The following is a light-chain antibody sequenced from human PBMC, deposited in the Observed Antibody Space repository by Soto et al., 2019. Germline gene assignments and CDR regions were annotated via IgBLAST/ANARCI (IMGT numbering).Light chain of an antibody. CDR3: QQYKTT. CDR1: QGINNW. CDR2: KTS. V-gene: IGKV1-5*03. J-gene: IGKJ3*01. Sequence: DIQLTQSPSFLSASVGDGVTITCRASQGINNWLAWYQQKPGKAPKLLIHKTSILESGVPSRFSGNGSGTEFTLTISSLQPDDVATYYCQQYKTTFGPGTKVDI.